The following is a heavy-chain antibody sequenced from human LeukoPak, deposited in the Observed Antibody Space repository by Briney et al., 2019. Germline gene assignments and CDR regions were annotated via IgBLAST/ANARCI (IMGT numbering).Heavy chain of an antibody. V-gene: IGHV4-59*11. CDR3: ARGRPPHDYGTLFDY. Sequence: PSETLSLTCSVSGDSITSHYWSWIRQPPGKGLEWIGYIYYSGSTNYNPSLKSRVTMSVDTSKKQSSLKLSSVTAADTAVYYCARGRPPHDYGTLFDYWGQGTLVTVSS. D-gene: IGHD4-17*01. J-gene: IGHJ4*02. CDR1: GDSITSHY. CDR2: IYYSGST.